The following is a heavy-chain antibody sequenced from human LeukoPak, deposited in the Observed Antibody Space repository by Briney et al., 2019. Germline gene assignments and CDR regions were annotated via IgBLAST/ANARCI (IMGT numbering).Heavy chain of an antibody. Sequence: PGGSLRLSCAASGFTFSSYSMNWVRQAPGKGLEWVSSISSSSSYIYYADSVKGRFTIPRDNDKNSLYLRMNSLRAEDTAVYYCAREGFDSGGDDAFDIWGQGTMVTVSS. D-gene: IGHD3-10*01. V-gene: IGHV3-21*01. CDR2: ISSSSSYI. CDR3: AREGFDSGGDDAFDI. CDR1: GFTFSSYS. J-gene: IGHJ3*02.